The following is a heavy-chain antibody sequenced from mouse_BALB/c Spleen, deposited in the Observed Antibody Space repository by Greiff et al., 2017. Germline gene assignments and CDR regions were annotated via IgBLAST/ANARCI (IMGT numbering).Heavy chain of an antibody. CDR3: ARYDYEGGFAY. D-gene: IGHD2-4*01. J-gene: IGHJ3*01. V-gene: IGHV1-54*01. Sequence: LLESGAELVRPGTSVKVSCKASGYAFTNYLIEWVKRRPGQGLEWIGVINPGSGGTNYNEKFKGKATLTADKSSSTAYMQLSSLTSDDSAVYFCARYDYEGGFAYWGQGTLVTVAA. CDR2: INPGSGGT. CDR1: GYAFTNYL.